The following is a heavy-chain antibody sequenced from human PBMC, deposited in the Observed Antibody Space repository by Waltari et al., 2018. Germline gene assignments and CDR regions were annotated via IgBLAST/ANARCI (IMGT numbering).Heavy chain of an antibody. J-gene: IGHJ6*03. Sequence: QVQLVQSGAEVKKPGSSVKVSCKASGGTFSSYAISWVRQAPGQGLEWMGGSIPIFGTANYAQKFQGRVTITTDESTSTAYMELSSLRSEDTAVYYCARVYDFWSGYYTGYYYYYMDVWGKGTTVTVSS. V-gene: IGHV1-69*05. CDR2: SIPIFGTA. CDR3: ARVYDFWSGYYTGYYYYYMDV. D-gene: IGHD3-3*01. CDR1: GGTFSSYA.